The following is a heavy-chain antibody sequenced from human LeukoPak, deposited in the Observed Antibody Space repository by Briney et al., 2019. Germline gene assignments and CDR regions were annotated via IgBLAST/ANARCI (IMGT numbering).Heavy chain of an antibody. J-gene: IGHJ5*02. Sequence: PGGSLRLSCAASGFTFSSYAMSWVRQAPGKGLEWVSSISGSGSVTYYADSVKGRFTISRDKSKNTLYPQMNSLRAEDAAVYYCAKGDDYGDYYVSSWGQGTLVTVSS. CDR1: GFTFSSYA. CDR2: ISGSGSVT. V-gene: IGHV3-23*01. D-gene: IGHD4-17*01. CDR3: AKGDDYGDYYVSS.